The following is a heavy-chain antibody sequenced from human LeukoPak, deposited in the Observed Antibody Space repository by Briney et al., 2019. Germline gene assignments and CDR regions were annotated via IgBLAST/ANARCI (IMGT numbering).Heavy chain of an antibody. J-gene: IGHJ4*02. CDR3: AKGISGYDPTGY. D-gene: IGHD5-12*01. CDR2: ISGSGGST. CDR1: GFIFSNYG. V-gene: IGHV3-23*01. Sequence: GGSLRLSCAASGFIFSNYGMNWVRQAPGKGLEWVSAISGSGGSTYYADSVKGRFTISRDNSKNTLYLQMNSLRAEDTAVYYCAKGISGYDPTGYWGQGTLVTVSS.